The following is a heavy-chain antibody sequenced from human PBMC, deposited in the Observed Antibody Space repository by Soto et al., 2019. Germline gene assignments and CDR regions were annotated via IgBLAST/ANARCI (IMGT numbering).Heavy chain of an antibody. CDR3: ARHHGGYYYDSSGYYNPYFQH. Sequence: SETLSLTCTVSGGSISSSSYYWGWIRQPPGKGLEWIGSIYYSGSTYYNPSLKSRVTISVDTSKNQFSLKLSSVTAADTAVYYCARHHGGYYYDSSGYYNPYFQHWGQGTLVTVSS. CDR1: GGSISSSSYY. D-gene: IGHD3-22*01. J-gene: IGHJ1*01. CDR2: IYYSGST. V-gene: IGHV4-39*01.